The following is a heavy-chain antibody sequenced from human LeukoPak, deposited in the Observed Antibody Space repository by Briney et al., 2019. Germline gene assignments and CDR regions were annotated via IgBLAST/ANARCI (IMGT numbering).Heavy chain of an antibody. J-gene: IGHJ4*02. CDR3: ARVDSGNYDY. V-gene: IGHV3-23*01. CDR1: GFRFSSHV. Sequence: GGSLRLSCAASGFRFSSHVMSWVRQAPGKGLEYVSSIDGTDGGSYYADSAKGRFTISRDNSKNTLFLQMNSLRVEDTAVYYCARVDSGNYDYWGQGTLLTVSS. CDR2: IDGTDGGS. D-gene: IGHD1-26*01.